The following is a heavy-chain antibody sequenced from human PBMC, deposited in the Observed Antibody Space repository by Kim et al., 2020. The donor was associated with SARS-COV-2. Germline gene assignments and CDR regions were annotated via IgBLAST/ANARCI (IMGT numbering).Heavy chain of an antibody. Sequence: ASVKVSCKTSGHIFTRDSIHWVRQAPGQGLEWMGGIDCGNGNTIYSQKFQGRVTFTTDTSASTAYMELSFLRSEDSAVYYCLGGFYFDSWGQGTLVTVSS. J-gene: IGHJ4*02. CDR3: LGGFYFDS. D-gene: IGHD3-16*01. V-gene: IGHV1-3*01. CDR2: IDCGNGNT. CDR1: GHIFTRDS.